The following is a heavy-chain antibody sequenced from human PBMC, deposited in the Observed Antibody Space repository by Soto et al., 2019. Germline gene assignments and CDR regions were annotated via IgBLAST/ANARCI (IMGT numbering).Heavy chain of an antibody. D-gene: IGHD3-22*01. CDR2: IYDSGNS. Sequence: PSETLALTCTVSGGSISGGDYYWSWIRQPPGKGLEWIGFIYDSGNSYYNPSLKSRLIISIDTSKNQFSLKLSSVTAADTAVYYCAREPENYYDTSGPFDYWGQGILVTVSS. V-gene: IGHV4-30-4*01. CDR1: GGSISGGDYY. CDR3: AREPENYYDTSGPFDY. J-gene: IGHJ4*02.